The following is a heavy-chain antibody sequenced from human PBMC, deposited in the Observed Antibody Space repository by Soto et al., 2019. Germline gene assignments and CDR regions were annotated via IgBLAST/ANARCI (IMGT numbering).Heavy chain of an antibody. V-gene: IGHV1-18*01. Sequence: QVQLVQSGAEVKKPGASVKVSCKASGYTFTSYGISWVRQAPGQGLEWMGWISAYNGNTNYAQKLQGRVTMTTDTSTSTAYMEPRSLRSDDTAVYYCARDRVPGGWSLNWFDPWGQGTLVTVSS. CDR1: GYTFTSYG. CDR2: ISAYNGNT. CDR3: ARDRVPGGWSLNWFDP. D-gene: IGHD6-19*01. J-gene: IGHJ5*02.